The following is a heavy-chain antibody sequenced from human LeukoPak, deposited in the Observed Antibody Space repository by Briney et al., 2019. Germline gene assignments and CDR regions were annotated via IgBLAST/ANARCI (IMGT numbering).Heavy chain of an antibody. Sequence: GGSLRLSCAASGFTFSDYYMSWIRQAPGKGLGWISYIRSGDSAIFYADSVKGRFTISRDNAKNSLYLQMNSLRAEDTAMYYCARDSGSGTYLDSWGQGTLVTVSS. CDR1: GFTFSDYY. J-gene: IGHJ4*02. CDR3: ARDSGSGTYLDS. V-gene: IGHV3-11*01. CDR2: IRSGDSAI. D-gene: IGHD3-10*01.